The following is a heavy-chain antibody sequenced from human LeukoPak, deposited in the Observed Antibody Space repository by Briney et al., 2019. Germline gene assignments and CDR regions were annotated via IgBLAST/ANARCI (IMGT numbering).Heavy chain of an antibody. CDR3: ARRDGYCSSTSCYADYYYGMDV. Sequence: KPGESLKISCKGSGYSFTSYWIGWVRQMPGKGLEWMGIIYPGGSDTGYSPSFQGQVTISADKSISTAYLQWSSLKASDTAMYYCARRDGYCSSTSCYADYYYGMDVWGQGTTVTVSS. V-gene: IGHV5-51*01. D-gene: IGHD2-2*01. J-gene: IGHJ6*02. CDR1: GYSFTSYW. CDR2: IYPGGSDT.